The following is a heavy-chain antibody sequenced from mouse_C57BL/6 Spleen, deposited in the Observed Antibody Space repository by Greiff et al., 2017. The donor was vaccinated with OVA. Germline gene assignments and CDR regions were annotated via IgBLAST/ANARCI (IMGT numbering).Heavy chain of an antibody. V-gene: IGHV5-9-1*02. CDR2: ISSGGDYI. D-gene: IGHD3-2*02. CDR3: TREGVTAQATYAMDY. CDR1: GFTFSSYA. J-gene: IGHJ4*01. Sequence: EVQLQESGEGLVKPGGSLKLSCAASGFTFSSYAMSWVRQTPEKRLEWVAYISSGGDYIYYADTVKGRFTISRDNARNTLYLQMSSLKSEDTAMYYCTREGVTAQATYAMDYWGQGTSVTVSS.